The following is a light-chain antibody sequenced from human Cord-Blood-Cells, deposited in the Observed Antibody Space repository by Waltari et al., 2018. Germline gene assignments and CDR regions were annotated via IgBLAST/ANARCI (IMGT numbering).Light chain of an antibody. V-gene: IGKV1-39*01. Sequence: DIQITQSQSSLSASVGDRVTITCRASQSISSYLNWYQQKPGKAPKLLIYAASSLQSGVPSRFSGSGSGTDFTLTISSLQPEDFATYYCQQSYSTPFTFGPGTKVDIK. CDR3: QQSYSTPFT. J-gene: IGKJ3*01. CDR2: AAS. CDR1: QSISSY.